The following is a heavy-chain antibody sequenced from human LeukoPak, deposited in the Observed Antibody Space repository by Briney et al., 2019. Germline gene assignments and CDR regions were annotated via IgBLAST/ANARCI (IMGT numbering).Heavy chain of an antibody. CDR1: GFTVSSNY. J-gene: IGHJ4*02. D-gene: IGHD3-10*01. CDR2: IYSGGST. V-gene: IGHV3-53*01. CDR3: ASENYYGSGSYYVPHY. Sequence: GGSLRLSCAASGFTVSSNYMSWVRQAPGKGLEWVSVIYSGGSTYYADSVKGRFTISRDNSKNTLYLQMNSLRAEDTAVYYCASENYYGSGSYYVPHYWGQGTLVTVSS.